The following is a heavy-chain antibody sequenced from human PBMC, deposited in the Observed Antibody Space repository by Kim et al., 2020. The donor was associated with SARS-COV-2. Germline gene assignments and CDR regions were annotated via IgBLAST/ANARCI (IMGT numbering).Heavy chain of an antibody. V-gene: IGHV1-46*01. CDR3: ARDRGSSWYVWGRYYYYGMDV. D-gene: IGHD6-13*01. Sequence: ASVKVSCKASGYTFTSYYMHWVRQAPGQGLEWMGIINPSGGSTSYAQKFQGRVTMTRDTSTSTVYMELSSLRSEDTAVYYCARDRGSSWYVWGRYYYYGMDVWGQGTTVTVSS. J-gene: IGHJ6*02. CDR2: INPSGGST. CDR1: GYTFTSYY.